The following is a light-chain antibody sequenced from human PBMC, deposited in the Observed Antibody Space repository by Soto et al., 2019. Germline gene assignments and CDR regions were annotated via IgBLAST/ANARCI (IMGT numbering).Light chain of an antibody. CDR2: ATS. Sequence: EIPLTQSPSSLAASVGDRLTLTCRASRNVSIYLNWYQHKPGKGPTLLIHATSNLQIGVPSRFSGSGSGKEFTPTISSLEPEDFENYYCQQSYKMPTFGQGTRLVIK. J-gene: IGKJ5*01. CDR3: QQSYKMPT. V-gene: IGKV1-39*01. CDR1: RNVSIY.